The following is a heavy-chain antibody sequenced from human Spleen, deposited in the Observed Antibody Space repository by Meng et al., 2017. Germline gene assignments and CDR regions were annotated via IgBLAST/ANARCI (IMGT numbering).Heavy chain of an antibody. CDR3: ARGWGSHVAARLNTRTRYDFGMDV. CDR2: TYYRSKWYN. Sequence: SETLSLTSAISGDSVSRNLAACNWIRQSPSRGLEWLGRTYYRSKWYNDYAVSVKSRLTINTDTSKNQFPLQLTSVTPEDTAVYYCARGWGSHVAARLNTRTRYDFGMDVWGQGTTVTVSS. D-gene: IGHD6-6*01. J-gene: IGHJ6*02. CDR1: GDSVSRNLAA. V-gene: IGHV6-1*01.